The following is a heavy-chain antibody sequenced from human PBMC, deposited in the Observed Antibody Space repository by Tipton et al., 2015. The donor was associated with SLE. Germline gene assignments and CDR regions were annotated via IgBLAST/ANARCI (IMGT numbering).Heavy chain of an antibody. CDR1: GGSISSGGYY. CDR3: ARDRVLFDP. CDR2: IHSSGST. Sequence: TLSLTCTVSGGSISSGGYYWSWIRQPPGKGLEWIAYIHSSGSTNYNPSLKSRVTISADTSKNQFSLKSTSVTAADTAVYYCARDRVLFDPWGQGTLV. D-gene: IGHD2-21*01. V-gene: IGHV4-61*08. J-gene: IGHJ5*02.